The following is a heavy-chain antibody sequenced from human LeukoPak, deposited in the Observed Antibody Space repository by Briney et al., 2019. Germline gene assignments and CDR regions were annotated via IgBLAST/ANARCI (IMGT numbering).Heavy chain of an antibody. CDR1: GDSISGDY. CDR3: AGAGGNALYYYYGMDV. J-gene: IGHJ6*02. V-gene: IGHV4-4*07. Sequence: PSATLYLTCTVSGDSISGDYWSWIRQPAGQGLEWIGCINTNRGANYNPSLMSRITMTVETSTNRISQKLLTVIASDAAAYYFAGAGGNALYYYYGMDVWGQGTTVTVSS. D-gene: IGHD4-23*01. CDR2: INTNRGA.